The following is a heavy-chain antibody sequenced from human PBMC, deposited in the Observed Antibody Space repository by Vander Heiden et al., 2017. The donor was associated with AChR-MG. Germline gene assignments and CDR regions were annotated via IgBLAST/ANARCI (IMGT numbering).Heavy chain of an antibody. CDR2: IYGSGSNT. CDR1: GFIFRDYA. J-gene: IGHJ2*01. D-gene: IGHD4-17*01. CDR3: AKDPRTTLTTCWYFDI. V-gene: IGHV3-23*01. Sequence: EVQLLESGGGLVQPGGSLRLSCEASGFIFRDYAMTWVRQSPEKGLEWVSSIYGSGSNTFYAPSVKGRFTISRDNSKNTLYLQMTSLRAADTAVYYCAKDPRTTLTTCWYFDIWGRGAQVTVSS.